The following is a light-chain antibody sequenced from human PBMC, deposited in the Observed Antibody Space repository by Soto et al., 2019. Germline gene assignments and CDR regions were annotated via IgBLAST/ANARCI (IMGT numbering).Light chain of an antibody. V-gene: IGLV2-8*01. CDR3: ESHEGSNHYV. J-gene: IGLJ1*01. Sequence: QSVLTQPPSASGSPGQSVTISCTGTKSDLGVYDFVSWYQHLPGKAPRLIIYEVFQRPSGVPDRFSGSKSGNTASLTVSGLQAADEADCFCESHEGSNHYVFGSGTKFTVL. CDR2: EVF. CDR1: KSDLGVYDF.